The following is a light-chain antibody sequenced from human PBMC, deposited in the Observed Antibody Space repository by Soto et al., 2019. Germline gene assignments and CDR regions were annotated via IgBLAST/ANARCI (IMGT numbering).Light chain of an antibody. CDR1: SSNIGADYD. V-gene: IGLV1-40*01. CDR2: GNN. CDR3: QSYDSSLSGSGV. Sequence: SVLTQPPSVSGAPGQRVTISCTGSSSNIGADYDVLWYQQLPGAAPKLLIYGNNNRPSGVPDRFSGSKSGTSASLAITGLQAEDEADYYCQSYDSSLSGSGVFGTGTKVTVL. J-gene: IGLJ1*01.